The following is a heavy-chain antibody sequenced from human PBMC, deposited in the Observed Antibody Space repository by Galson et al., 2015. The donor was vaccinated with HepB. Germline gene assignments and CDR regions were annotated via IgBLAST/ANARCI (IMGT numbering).Heavy chain of an antibody. D-gene: IGHD3-16*01. Sequence: IRQPPGKGLEWVGYIYYSGSTYYNPSLKSRVIISLDTSKNQFSLKLSSVTAADTAVYYCVRQNYDYVWGADYWGQGTLVTVSS. J-gene: IGHJ4*02. V-gene: IGHV4-30-4*01. CDR2: IYYSGST. CDR3: VRQNYDYVWGADY.